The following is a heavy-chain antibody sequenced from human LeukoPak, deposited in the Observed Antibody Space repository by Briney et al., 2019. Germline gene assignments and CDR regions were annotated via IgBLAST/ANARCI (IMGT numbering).Heavy chain of an antibody. J-gene: IGHJ4*02. CDR1: ELTFSSSW. CDR3: ARVGIYGDYGRYFDY. CDR2: INSDGSST. Sequence: GGSLRLSCAASELTFSSSWMHWVRQAPGKGLVWVSRINSDGSSTNYADSVRGRFSISRDNAKNSLYLQMNSLRAEDTALYYCARVGIYGDYGRYFDYWGQGTLVTVSS. V-gene: IGHV3-74*01. D-gene: IGHD4-17*01.